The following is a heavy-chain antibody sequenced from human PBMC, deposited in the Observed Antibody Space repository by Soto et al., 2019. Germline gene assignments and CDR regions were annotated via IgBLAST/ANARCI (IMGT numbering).Heavy chain of an antibody. CDR3: ARMPYPYDWLRVVPAVNYYYYMDV. CDR1: GFTFSDYY. D-gene: IGHD2-2*01. CDR2: ISSSGSTI. Sequence: GGSLRLSCAASGFTFSDYYMSWIRQAPGKGLEWVSYISSSGSTIYYADSVKGRFTISRDNAKNSLYLQMNSLRAEDTAVYYCARMPYPYDWLRVVPAVNYYYYMDVWGKGTTVTVSS. J-gene: IGHJ6*03. V-gene: IGHV3-11*01.